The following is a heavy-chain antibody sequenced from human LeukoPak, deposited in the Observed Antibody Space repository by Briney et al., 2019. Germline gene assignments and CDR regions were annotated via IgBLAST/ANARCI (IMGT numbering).Heavy chain of an antibody. Sequence: PSETLSLTCAVYGGSFSGYYWSWIRQPPGKGLEWIGEINHSGSTNYNPSLKSRVTISVDTSKNQFSLKLSSVTAADTAVYYCARCPNLITIFGVVTPWGFDYWGQGTLVTVSS. V-gene: IGHV4-34*01. D-gene: IGHD3-3*01. CDR3: ARCPNLITIFGVVTPWGFDY. CDR1: GGSFSGYY. J-gene: IGHJ4*02. CDR2: INHSGST.